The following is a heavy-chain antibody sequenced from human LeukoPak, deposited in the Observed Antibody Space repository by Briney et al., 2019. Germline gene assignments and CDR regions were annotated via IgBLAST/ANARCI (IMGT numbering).Heavy chain of an antibody. D-gene: IGHD6-13*01. Sequence: GGSLRLSCAASGFTFSSYAMHWVRQAPGKGLEWVAVISYDGSNKYYADSVKGRFTISRDNSKNTLYLQMNSLRAEDTAVYYCARDRGSSSWYYYYYYMDVWGKGTTVTVSS. J-gene: IGHJ6*03. CDR1: GFTFSSYA. CDR2: ISYDGSNK. CDR3: ARDRGSSSWYYYYYYMDV. V-gene: IGHV3-30*04.